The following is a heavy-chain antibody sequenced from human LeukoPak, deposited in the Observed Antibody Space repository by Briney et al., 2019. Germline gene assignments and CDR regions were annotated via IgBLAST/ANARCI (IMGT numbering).Heavy chain of an antibody. V-gene: IGHV4-34*01. CDR1: GGSFSGYY. Sequence: SETLSLTCAVYGGSFSGYYWSWIRQLPGKGLEWIGEINHSGSTNYNPSLKSRVTISVDTSKNQFSLKLSSVTAADTAVYYCARGLRFLEPVGGQGTLVTVSS. D-gene: IGHD3-3*01. J-gene: IGHJ4*02. CDR3: ARGLRFLEPV. CDR2: INHSGST.